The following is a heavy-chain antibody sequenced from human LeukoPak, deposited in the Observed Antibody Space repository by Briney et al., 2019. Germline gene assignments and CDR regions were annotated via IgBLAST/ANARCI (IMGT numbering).Heavy chain of an antibody. CDR2: ISSSSNI. D-gene: IGHD1-26*01. J-gene: IGHJ3*02. Sequence: PGGPLRLSCAASGFTFSSYNRNWVRQAPGKGLEWVAYISSSSNIYYADSVKGRFTISRDKAKNSLDLQMNRLREEDTAVYYCASSGSYYLSYAFDIWGQGTMVTVSA. CDR1: GFTFSSYN. CDR3: ASSGSYYLSYAFDI. V-gene: IGHV3-48*02.